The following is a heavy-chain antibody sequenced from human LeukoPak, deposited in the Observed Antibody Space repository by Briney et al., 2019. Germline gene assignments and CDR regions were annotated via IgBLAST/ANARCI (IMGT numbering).Heavy chain of an antibody. V-gene: IGHV3-23*01. J-gene: IGHJ4*02. CDR2: ISGSGGST. D-gene: IGHD3-10*01. CDR3: AKEVITMVRGVTTHRHTYFDY. Sequence: QPGGSLRLSCAASGFTFSSYAMSWVRQAPGKGLEWVSAISGSGGSTYYADSVKGRFTISRDNSKNTLYLQMNSLRAEDTAVYYCAKEVITMVRGVTTHRHTYFDYWGQGTLVTVSS. CDR1: GFTFSSYA.